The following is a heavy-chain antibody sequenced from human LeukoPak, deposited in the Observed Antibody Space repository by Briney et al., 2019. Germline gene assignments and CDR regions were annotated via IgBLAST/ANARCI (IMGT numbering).Heavy chain of an antibody. Sequence: VASVKLSCKSSGYTFTSYYIHWVRQAPGQGLEWMGIISPSGGGTGYAQNFQGRVTMTRDTSTSTVYMELSSLRSEDTAVYFCARGGPQWLVLRKRFYFDSWGQGTLVTVSS. CDR1: GYTFTSYY. CDR3: ARGGPQWLVLRKRFYFDS. D-gene: IGHD6-19*01. V-gene: IGHV1-46*01. CDR2: ISPSGGGT. J-gene: IGHJ4*02.